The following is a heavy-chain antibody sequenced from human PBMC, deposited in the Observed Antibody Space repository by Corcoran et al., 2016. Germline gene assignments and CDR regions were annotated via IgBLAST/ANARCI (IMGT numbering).Heavy chain of an antibody. D-gene: IGHD3-10*01. V-gene: IGHV4-39*07. Sequence: QLQLQESGPGLVKPSETLSLTCTVSGGSISSSSYYWGWIRQPPGKGLEWIGSIYYSGSTYYNPSLKSRVTISVDTSKNQFSLKLSSVPAADTAVYYCARGHREWFDPWGQGTLVTVSS. CDR2: IYYSGST. J-gene: IGHJ5*02. CDR3: ARGHREWFDP. CDR1: GGSISSSSYY.